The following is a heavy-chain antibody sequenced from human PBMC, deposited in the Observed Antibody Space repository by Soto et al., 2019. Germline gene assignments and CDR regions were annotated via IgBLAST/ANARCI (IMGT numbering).Heavy chain of an antibody. V-gene: IGHV4-59*01. CDR2: MYDSGST. CDR3: ARESVRFSTSAPNSFYHYGMDV. D-gene: IGHD2-2*01. J-gene: IGHJ6*02. CDR1: GGSISSYH. Sequence: SETLSLTCTVSGGSISSYHWSWIRQPPGKGLEWIGHMYDSGSTNYNPSLKSRVTISIDASKNQFSLKLSSVTAADTAVYYCARESVRFSTSAPNSFYHYGMDVWGQGTTVTVSS.